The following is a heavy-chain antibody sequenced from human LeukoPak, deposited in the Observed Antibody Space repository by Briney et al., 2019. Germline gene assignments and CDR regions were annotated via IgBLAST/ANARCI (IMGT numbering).Heavy chain of an antibody. Sequence: GGSLRLSCAAYGFTLSSHSMNWVRQAPGKGLVWVSRINSDGSSTTYADSVKGRFTISRDNARNTLYLQMNSLRAEDTGVYYCARIASHSSSWYDGGYWGQGTLVTVSS. CDR1: GFTLSSHS. D-gene: IGHD6-13*01. CDR3: ARIASHSSSWYDGGY. CDR2: INSDGSST. V-gene: IGHV3-74*01. J-gene: IGHJ4*02.